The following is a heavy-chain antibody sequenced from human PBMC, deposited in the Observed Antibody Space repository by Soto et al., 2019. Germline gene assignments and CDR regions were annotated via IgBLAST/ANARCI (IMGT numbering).Heavy chain of an antibody. D-gene: IGHD1-7*01. CDR2: INPNSGDT. CDR1: EYTFIGYY. CDR3: APVGITGTTGFYY. J-gene: IGHJ4*02. V-gene: IGHV1-2*02. Sequence: ASLKVSCKASEYTFIGYYFLWLRLPPGEGLEWMGWINPNSGDTKYAPKFQAMVPMTRDTSIRTAYKELSRLRSDDTAVYYSAPVGITGTTGFYYWGQGTLVTVSS.